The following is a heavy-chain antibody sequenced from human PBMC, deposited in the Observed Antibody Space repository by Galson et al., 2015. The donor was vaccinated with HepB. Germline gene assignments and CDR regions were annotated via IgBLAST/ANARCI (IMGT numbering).Heavy chain of an antibody. D-gene: IGHD3-3*01. CDR2: INPNSGGT. CDR1: GYTFTGYY. CDR3: ARSRNGGVWSGYYTGEGGSGMDV. J-gene: IGHJ6*02. Sequence: SVKVSCKASGYTFTGYYMHWVRQAPGQGLEWMGWINPNSGGTNYAQKFQGWVTMTRDTSISTAYMELSRLRSDDTAVYYCARSRNGGVWSGYYTGEGGSGMDVWGQGTTVTVSS. V-gene: IGHV1-2*04.